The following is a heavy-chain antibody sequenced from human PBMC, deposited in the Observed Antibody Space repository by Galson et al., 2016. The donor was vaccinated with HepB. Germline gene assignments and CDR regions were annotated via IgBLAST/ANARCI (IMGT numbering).Heavy chain of an antibody. Sequence: SETLSLTCAVSGGSFSDYYWSWIRQPPGKGLEWIGEINQSGDTNYNPSLKSRVTILIDTSKNRFSLTLSSVTAADMAVYYCVGPPEGLGTPLIYDGAFDIWGQGTIVTVSS. CDR1: GGSFSDYY. V-gene: IGHV4-34*01. CDR3: VGPPEGLGTPLIYDGAFDI. J-gene: IGHJ3*02. CDR2: INQSGDT. D-gene: IGHD3-16*01.